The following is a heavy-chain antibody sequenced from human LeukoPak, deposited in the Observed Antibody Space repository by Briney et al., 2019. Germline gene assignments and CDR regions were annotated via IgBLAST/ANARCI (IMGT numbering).Heavy chain of an antibody. CDR3: AKSPVSSCRGSFCYPFDY. CDR2: IRYDGSNK. V-gene: IGHV3-30*02. CDR1: GFTFSSYG. J-gene: IGHJ4*02. Sequence: GGSLRLSCAASGFTFSSYGMHWGRQAPGKGLEWVAFIRYDGSNKYYADSVKGRFTISRDNSKNTLYLQMNTLRAEDTAVYFCAKSPVSSCRGSFCYPFDYWGQGNLVTVSS. D-gene: IGHD2-15*01.